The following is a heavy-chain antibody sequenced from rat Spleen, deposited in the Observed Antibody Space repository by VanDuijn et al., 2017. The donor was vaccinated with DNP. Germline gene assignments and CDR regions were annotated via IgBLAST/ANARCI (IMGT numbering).Heavy chain of an antibody. J-gene: IGHJ2*01. V-gene: IGHV3-1*01. CDR2: ISYSGST. D-gene: IGHD1-2*01. CDR1: GYSITSNY. Sequence: HSLSLTCSVTGYSITSNYWGWIRKFPGNKMEWMGYISYSGSTTYTPSLKGRISITRDTSKNQFFLQLNSVSSEDTATYYCARWDYNSYTWDYWGQGVMVTVSS. CDR3: ARWDYNSYTWDY.